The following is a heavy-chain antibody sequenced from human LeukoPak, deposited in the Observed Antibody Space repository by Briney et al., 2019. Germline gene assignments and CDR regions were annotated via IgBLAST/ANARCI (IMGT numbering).Heavy chain of an antibody. Sequence: GGSERLCCAASGFTFSSYAMSWVRQAPGKGLEWVSAISGSGGSTYYADSVKGRFTISRDNSKNTLYLQMNSLRAEDTAVYYCAKVWRGNYYDYWGQGTLVTVSS. CDR2: ISGSGGST. J-gene: IGHJ4*02. D-gene: IGHD1-1*01. V-gene: IGHV3-23*01. CDR3: AKVWRGNYYDY. CDR1: GFTFSSYA.